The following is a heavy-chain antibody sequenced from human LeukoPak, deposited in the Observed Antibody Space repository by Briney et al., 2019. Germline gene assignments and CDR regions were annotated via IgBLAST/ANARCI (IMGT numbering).Heavy chain of an antibody. CDR3: ARGSVQIRFWSGYKYYFDY. CDR1: GGSIRSSSYY. J-gene: IGHJ4*02. V-gene: IGHV4-39*07. CDR2: IYYSGST. D-gene: IGHD3-3*01. Sequence: SETLSLTCTVSGGSIRSSSYYWGWMRQPPGKGLEWIGSIYYSGSTYYNPSLKSRVTISVDTPMNQFSLKLSSVTAADTAVYYCARGSVQIRFWSGYKYYFDYWGQGTLVTVSS.